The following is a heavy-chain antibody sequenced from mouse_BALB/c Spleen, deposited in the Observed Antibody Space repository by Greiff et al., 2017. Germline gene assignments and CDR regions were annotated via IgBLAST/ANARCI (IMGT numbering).Heavy chain of an antibody. D-gene: IGHD1-1*01. CDR2: ISYSGST. CDR1: GYSITSDYA. J-gene: IGHJ3*01. V-gene: IGHV3-2*02. CDR3: ARAYYGSSYVWFAY. Sequence: DVKLQESGPGLVKPSQSLSLTCTVTGYSITSDYAWNWIRQFPGNKLEWMGYISYSGSTSYNPSLKSRISITRDTSKNQFFLQLNSVTTEDTATYYCARAYYGSSYVWFAYWGQGTLVTVSA.